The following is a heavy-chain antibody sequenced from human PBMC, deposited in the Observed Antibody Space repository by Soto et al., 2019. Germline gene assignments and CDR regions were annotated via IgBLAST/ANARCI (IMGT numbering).Heavy chain of an antibody. CDR2: IYYSGST. Sequence: QVQLRESGPGLVKASQTLSLTCTVSGGSISSGAYYWSWIRQHPGKGLEWIGYIYYSGSTYYNPSLKSRVTISVDTSKNQFSLKLSSVTAADTAVYYCAIYDSSGSRGFQHWGQGTLVTVSS. V-gene: IGHV4-31*03. CDR3: AIYDSSGSRGFQH. D-gene: IGHD3-22*01. CDR1: GGSISSGAYY. J-gene: IGHJ1*01.